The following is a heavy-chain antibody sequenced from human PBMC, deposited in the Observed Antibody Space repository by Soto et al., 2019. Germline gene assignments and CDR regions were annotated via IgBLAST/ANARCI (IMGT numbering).Heavy chain of an antibody. CDR2: IKRKIDGETT. CDR1: GFTFRNAW. V-gene: IGHV3-15*02. CDR3: TTEGNENSGDYVRYSDH. Sequence: EVQLVESGGALVKPGGSLRLSCAASGFTFRNAWMIWVRQAPGKGLAWVGRIKRKIDGETTDYAIPVKGRFTIAREDSKNTLFLQMNSLNPEDTALYYCTTEGNENSGDYVRYSDHWGHVTQVTVSS. D-gene: IGHD2-21*02. J-gene: IGHJ4*01.